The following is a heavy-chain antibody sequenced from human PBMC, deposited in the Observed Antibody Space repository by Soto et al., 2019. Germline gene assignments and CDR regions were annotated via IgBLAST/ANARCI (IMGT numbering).Heavy chain of an antibody. V-gene: IGHV3-23*01. CDR1: GFTFSSYA. CDR2: IGGSGGST. J-gene: IGHJ4*02. CDR3: AKSPRSDFWSGYLSFDY. D-gene: IGHD3-3*01. Sequence: GGSLRLSCAASGFTFSSYAMSWVRQAPGKGLEWVSAIGGSGGSTYYADSVKGRFTISRDNSKNTLYLQMNSLRAEDTAVYYCAKSPRSDFWSGYLSFDYWGQGTLVTVSS.